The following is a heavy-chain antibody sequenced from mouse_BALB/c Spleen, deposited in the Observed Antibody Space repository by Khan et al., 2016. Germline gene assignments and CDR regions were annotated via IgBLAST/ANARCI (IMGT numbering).Heavy chain of an antibody. V-gene: IGHV14-3*02. CDR3: TREDYYPY. CDR2: IDPANVNT. D-gene: IGHD1-1*01. Sequence: VQLQQSGAELVKPGASVTLSCTASGFNIKDTYMHWVKQRPEQGLEWIGRIDPANVNTKYDPKFQGKATITAETSSNTAYLQLSSLTSEDTAVYYCTREDYYPYWGQGTTLTVSS. CDR1: GFNIKDTY. J-gene: IGHJ2*01.